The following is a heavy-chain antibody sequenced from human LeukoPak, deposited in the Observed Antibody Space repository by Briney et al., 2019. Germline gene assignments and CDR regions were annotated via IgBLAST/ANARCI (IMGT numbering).Heavy chain of an antibody. CDR2: ITGSSSDK. V-gene: IGHV3-21*01. CDR1: GLTFGAYS. Sequence: GGSLRLSCAASGLTFGAYSMNWVRQAPGKGLEWVSSITGSSSDKYYADSVEGRFTISRDNAKNSLSLQMNSLRVEDTAMYYCARHHYDIVTGYSSPYWYFDLWGRGTLVAVSS. CDR3: ARHHYDIVTGYSSPYWYFDL. J-gene: IGHJ2*01. D-gene: IGHD3-9*01.